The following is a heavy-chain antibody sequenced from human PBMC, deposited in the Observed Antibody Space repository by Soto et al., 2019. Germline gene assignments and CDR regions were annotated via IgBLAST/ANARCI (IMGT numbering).Heavy chain of an antibody. CDR3: ARDVPLGH. CDR2: ISYDGSLK. D-gene: IGHD3-16*01. Sequence: QVQLVESGGGVVQPGGSLRVSCAASGFTFSDYAMHWVRQAPGKGLEWVAFISYDGSLKYYADSVKGRFTTSRDNSQNTLYLQMNSLRPEDTAVYYCARDVPLGHWGQGALVTVSS. J-gene: IGHJ4*02. V-gene: IGHV3-30-3*01. CDR1: GFTFSDYA.